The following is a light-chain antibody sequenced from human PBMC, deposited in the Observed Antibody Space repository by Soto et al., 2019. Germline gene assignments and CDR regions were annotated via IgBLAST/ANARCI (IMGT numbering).Light chain of an antibody. CDR2: GAS. CDR1: QTVKSN. CDR3: YQYNNWPT. Sequence: MVISQSPHTLSASPGERGTLSCRTSQTVKSNLAWYQQKPGQPPRLLIYGASTRATTTPGRFSGSGSGTEFTLTISSLQSEDFAVYFCYQYNNWPTFGQGTKVDIK. J-gene: IGKJ1*01. V-gene: IGKV3D-15*01.